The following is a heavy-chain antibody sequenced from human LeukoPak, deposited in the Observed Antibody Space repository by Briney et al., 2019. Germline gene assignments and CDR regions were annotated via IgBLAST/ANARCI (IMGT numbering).Heavy chain of an antibody. CDR3: VRDLHWGFDY. Sequence: GGSLRLPCAASGFIFSSYSMNWVRQAPGKGLEWVSYIRSSTNTIYYADSVKGRFTISRDDAKNSLYLQMNSLRAEDTAVYYCVRDLHWGFDYWGQGTQVTVSS. J-gene: IGHJ4*02. D-gene: IGHD7-27*01. CDR2: IRSSTNTI. CDR1: GFIFSSYS. V-gene: IGHV3-48*01.